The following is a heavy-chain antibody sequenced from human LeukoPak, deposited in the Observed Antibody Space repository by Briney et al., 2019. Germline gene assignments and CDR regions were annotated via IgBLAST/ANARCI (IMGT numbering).Heavy chain of an antibody. D-gene: IGHD3-10*01. CDR2: ISYDGSNK. CDR3: ARDAMVRGVIANHPYFDY. V-gene: IGHV3-30*04. CDR1: GFTFSSYA. Sequence: TGRSLRLSCAASGFTFSSYAMHWVRQAPGKGLEWVAVISYDGSNKYYADSVKGRFTISRDNSKNTLYLQMISLRAEDTAVYYCARDAMVRGVIANHPYFDYWGQGTLVTVSS. J-gene: IGHJ4*02.